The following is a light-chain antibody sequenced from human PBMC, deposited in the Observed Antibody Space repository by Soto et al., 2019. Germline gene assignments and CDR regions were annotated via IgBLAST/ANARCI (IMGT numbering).Light chain of an antibody. Sequence: EIVLTQSPATLSLSPGERATLSCRASQSVSSYLAWYQQKPGQAPRLLIYDASNRATGIPARFSGSGSGTDFTLTSSSLEPEDFAVYYCQQRSNWTFGGGTKGEIK. CDR3: QQRSNWT. CDR1: QSVSSY. CDR2: DAS. J-gene: IGKJ4*01. V-gene: IGKV3-11*01.